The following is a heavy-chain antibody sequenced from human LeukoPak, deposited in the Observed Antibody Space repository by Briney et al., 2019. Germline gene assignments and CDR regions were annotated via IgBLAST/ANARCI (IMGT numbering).Heavy chain of an antibody. CDR3: AREVGPLFLYSCGWFHYHDAFDI. V-gene: IGHV6-1*01. CDR1: GDSVSSNSAA. J-gene: IGHJ3*02. D-gene: IGHD6-19*01. Sequence: SQTLSLTCAISGDSVSSNSAAWNWIRQSPSRGLEWLGSTYYRSQWYNDYAVSVKSRRTIYPDTSKNQCSLQLNTVTPEDTAVYYCAREVGPLFLYSCGWFHYHDAFDIWGQGRMVTVSS. CDR2: TYYRSQWYN.